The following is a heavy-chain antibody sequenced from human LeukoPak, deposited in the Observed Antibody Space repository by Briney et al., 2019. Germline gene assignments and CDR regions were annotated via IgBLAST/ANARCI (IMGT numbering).Heavy chain of an antibody. J-gene: IGHJ6*02. CDR2: ISGSADST. CDR1: GFTFSISA. CDR3: AQPSRTGAMVLNYGMDV. D-gene: IGHD2-8*01. Sequence: GGSLRLTCAASGFTFSISALSWVRQAPGRGLEWVSAISGSADSTYYADSVKGRFTISRDNSKNTLYLQLNSLTAEDTAVYYCAQPSRTGAMVLNYGMDVWGQGTTVTVSS. V-gene: IGHV3-23*01.